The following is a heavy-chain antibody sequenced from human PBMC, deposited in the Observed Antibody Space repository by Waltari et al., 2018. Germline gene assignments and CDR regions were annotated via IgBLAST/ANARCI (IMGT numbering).Heavy chain of an antibody. CDR2: TYYRSTWVN. J-gene: IGHJ4*02. CDR3: ARETYYDFWKSHYYFDF. D-gene: IGHD3-3*01. V-gene: IGHV6-1*01. CDR1: GDRVSTTSSA. Sequence: QVQLQQSGPGLVKPSQTLSLTCAISGDRVSTTSSAWNWIRQSPSRGLEWLGRTYYRSTWVNDYAVSVKSRIIISPDTSKNQFSLQLNSVTPEDTAVYYCARETYYDFWKSHYYFDFWGQGILVTVSS.